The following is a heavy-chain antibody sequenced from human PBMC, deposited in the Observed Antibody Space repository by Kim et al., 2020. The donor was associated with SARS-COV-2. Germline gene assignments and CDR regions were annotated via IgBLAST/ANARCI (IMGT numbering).Heavy chain of an antibody. J-gene: IGHJ3*02. Sequence: NYAQKLQGRVTMTTDTSTSTAYMELRSLRSDDTAVYYCARDRTVRDAFDIWGQGTMVTVSS. CDR3: ARDRTVRDAFDI. V-gene: IGHV1-18*01. D-gene: IGHD4-4*01.